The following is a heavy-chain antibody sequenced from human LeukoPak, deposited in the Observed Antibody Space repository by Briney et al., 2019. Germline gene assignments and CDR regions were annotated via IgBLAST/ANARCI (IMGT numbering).Heavy chain of an antibody. CDR3: ARLRGNTVTTFWWGRPVWFDP. J-gene: IGHJ5*02. Sequence: SETLSLTCTVSGGSISSYYWSWIRQPPGKGLEWIGSIYHSGSTYYNPSLKSRVTISVDTSKNQFSLKLSSVTAADTAVYYCARLRGNTVTTFWWGRPVWFDPWGQGTLVTVSS. CDR1: GGSISSYY. V-gene: IGHV4-59*04. CDR2: IYHSGST. D-gene: IGHD4-17*01.